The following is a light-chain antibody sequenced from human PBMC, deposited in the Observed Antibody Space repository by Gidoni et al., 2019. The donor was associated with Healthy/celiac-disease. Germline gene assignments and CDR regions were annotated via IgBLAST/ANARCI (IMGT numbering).Light chain of an antibody. J-gene: IGLJ1*01. V-gene: IGLV3-25*02. Sequence: SYELTQPPSLSVSPGQTARITCSGDALPKPYAYWYQQKPGQAPVLVIYKDSERPSGIPGRFAGSSSGTTVTLTISVVQAEDEAYYYCQSADSSGTYRVFGTGTKATVL. CDR2: KDS. CDR3: QSADSSGTYRV. CDR1: ALPKPY.